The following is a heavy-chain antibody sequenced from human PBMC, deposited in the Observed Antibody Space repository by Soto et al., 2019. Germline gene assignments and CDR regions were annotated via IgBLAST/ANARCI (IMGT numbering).Heavy chain of an antibody. D-gene: IGHD3-9*01. CDR1: GGSISSGGYS. J-gene: IGHJ4*02. CDR2: IYHSVST. Sequence: SETLSLTWAVSGGSISSGGYSWSWIRQPPGKGLEWIGYIYHSVSTYYNPSLKSRVTISVDRSKNQFSLKLSSVSAADTAVYYCARGPPIFYWGQGTLVTVSS. V-gene: IGHV4-30-2*01. CDR3: ARGPPIFY.